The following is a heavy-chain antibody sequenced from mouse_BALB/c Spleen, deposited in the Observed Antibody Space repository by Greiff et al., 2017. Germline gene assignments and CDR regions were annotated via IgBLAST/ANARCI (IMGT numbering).Heavy chain of an antibody. D-gene: IGHD1-1*01. V-gene: IGHV1-55*01. Sequence: VQLQQPGAELVKPGTSVKLSCKASGYNFTSYRINWVKLRLGQGLEWIGDIYPGSGSTNYNEKFKSKATLTVDTSSSTAYMQLSSLASEDSALYYCARSRPLYYYGSSNYYYAMDYWGQGTSVTVSS. J-gene: IGHJ4*01. CDR1: GYNFTSYR. CDR2: IYPGSGST. CDR3: ARSRPLYYYGSSNYYYAMDY.